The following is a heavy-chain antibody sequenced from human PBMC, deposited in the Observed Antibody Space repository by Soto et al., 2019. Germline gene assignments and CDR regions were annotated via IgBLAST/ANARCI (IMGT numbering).Heavy chain of an antibody. D-gene: IGHD3-22*01. CDR1: GFTFSSYW. V-gene: IGHV3-74*01. J-gene: IGHJ3*02. CDR2: INSDGSST. Sequence: EVQLVESGGGLVQPGGSLRLSCAASGFTFSSYWMHWVRQAPGKGLVWVSRINSDGSSTSYADSVKGRFTISRDNAKKTLYLQKNSLRADDTAVYYCARGDSSGYYYEYDAFDIWGQGTMVTVSS. CDR3: ARGDSSGYYYEYDAFDI.